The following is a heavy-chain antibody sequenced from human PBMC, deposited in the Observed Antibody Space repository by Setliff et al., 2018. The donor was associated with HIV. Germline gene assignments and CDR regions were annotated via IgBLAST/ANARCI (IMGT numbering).Heavy chain of an antibody. V-gene: IGHV1-18*04. D-gene: IGHD6-13*01. J-gene: IGHJ6*03. CDR1: GYTFTNYG. CDR3: ARVAYASLSSSWYLLDYYYYLDV. CDR2: ISLYNGNT. Sequence: ASVKVSCKASGYTFTNYGISWVRQAPGQGLEWMGWISLYNGNTKYAQKVQGRVTMTTDTSTSTAYMELRSLRSDDTAVYYCARVAYASLSSSWYLLDYYYYLDVWGKGTTVTVSS.